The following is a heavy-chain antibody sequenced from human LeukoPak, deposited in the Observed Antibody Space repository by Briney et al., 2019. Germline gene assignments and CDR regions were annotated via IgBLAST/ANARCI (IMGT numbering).Heavy chain of an antibody. CDR3: ARAHKPTCSGGSCRFDAFDI. J-gene: IGHJ3*02. CDR1: GYTFTSYG. Sequence: ASVKVSCKASGYTFTSYGISWVRQAPGQGLEWMGWISAYNGNTNYAQKFQGRVTITADKSTSTAYMELSSLRSEDTAVYYCARAHKPTCSGGSCRFDAFDIWGQGTMVTVSS. V-gene: IGHV1-18*01. CDR2: ISAYNGNT. D-gene: IGHD2-15*01.